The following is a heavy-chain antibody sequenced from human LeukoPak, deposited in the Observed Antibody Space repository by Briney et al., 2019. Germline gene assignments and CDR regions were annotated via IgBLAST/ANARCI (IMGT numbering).Heavy chain of an antibody. J-gene: IGHJ5*02. Sequence: TGGSLRLSCAASGFTFSGYAMTWVRQAPGEGLEWASAISGSGAYTQYADSVKGRFTISRDNSKTGLFLQMNSLRAENMAVYYCARPFRQFDSGSSYYSFDLWGWGTVVTVSS. CDR2: ISGSGAYT. D-gene: IGHD2-15*01. V-gene: IGHV3-23*01. CDR3: ARPFRQFDSGSSYYSFDL. CDR1: GFTFSGYA.